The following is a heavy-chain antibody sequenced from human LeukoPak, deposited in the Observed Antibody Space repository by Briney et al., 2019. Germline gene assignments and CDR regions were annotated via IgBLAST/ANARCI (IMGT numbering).Heavy chain of an antibody. D-gene: IGHD2-2*01. V-gene: IGHV1-8*01. J-gene: IGHJ4*02. CDR2: MSPNSGNT. CDR1: GYTFTSYD. CDR3: ARRGDCSSTSCLDY. Sequence: ASVKVSCKASGYTFTSYDINWVRQATGQGLEWMGWMSPNSGNTGYAQKFQGRVTMTRNTSISTAYMELSSLRSEDTAVYYCARRGDCSSTSCLDYWGQGTLVTVSS.